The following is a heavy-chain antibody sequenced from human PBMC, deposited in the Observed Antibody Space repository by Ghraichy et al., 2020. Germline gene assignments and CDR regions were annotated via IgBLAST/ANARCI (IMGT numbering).Heavy chain of an antibody. CDR1: GGSFSGYY. Sequence: SQTLSLTCAVYGGSFSGYYWSWIRQPPGKGLEWIGEINHSGSTNYNPSLKSRVTISVATSKNQFSLKLSSVTAADTAVYYCARGVVVVPAAMPAWWFDPWGQGTLVTVSS. D-gene: IGHD2-2*01. V-gene: IGHV4-34*01. J-gene: IGHJ5*02. CDR3: ARGVVVVPAAMPAWWFDP. CDR2: INHSGST.